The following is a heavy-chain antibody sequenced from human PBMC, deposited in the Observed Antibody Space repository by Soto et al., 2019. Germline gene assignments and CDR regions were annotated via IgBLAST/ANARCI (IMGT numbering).Heavy chain of an antibody. CDR2: IYYSGNA. J-gene: IGHJ5*02. D-gene: IGHD3-22*01. V-gene: IGHV4-31*03. CDR1: GGSLSSGGYY. Sequence: SETLSLTCTVSGGSLSSGGYYWSWIRQHPGKGLEWIGYIYYSGNAYYNPSLKSRVTISVDTSKNQFSLKLTSVTAADAALYYCARDFFDSSDYTTNWFDPWGQGTLVTVSS. CDR3: ARDFFDSSDYTTNWFDP.